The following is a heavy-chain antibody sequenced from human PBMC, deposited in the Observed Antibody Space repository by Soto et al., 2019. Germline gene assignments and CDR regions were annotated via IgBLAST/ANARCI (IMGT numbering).Heavy chain of an antibody. CDR3: ARDQVRIVGATAWFDP. CDR2: ISAYNGNT. D-gene: IGHD1-26*01. V-gene: IGHV1-18*01. CDR1: GYTFTSYG. Sequence: ASVKVSCKASGYTFTSYGISWVRQAPGQGLEWMGWISAYNGNTNYAQKLQGRVTMTTDTSTSTAYMELRSLRSDDTAVYYCARDQVRIVGATAWFDPWGQGTLVTVYS. J-gene: IGHJ5*02.